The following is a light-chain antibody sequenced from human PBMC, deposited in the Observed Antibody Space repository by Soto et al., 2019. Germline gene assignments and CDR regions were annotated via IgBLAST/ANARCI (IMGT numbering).Light chain of an antibody. Sequence: QSALTQPPSASGSPGQSVTISCTGTKNDIGVYDFVSWYQHHPGKAPRLIIYEVVQRPSGVPDRFSGSKSGNTASLTVCGLQAADEADYFCKSYAGSNTYVFGSGTKVTVL. CDR3: KSYAGSNTYV. CDR2: EVV. J-gene: IGLJ1*01. V-gene: IGLV2-8*01. CDR1: KNDIGVYDF.